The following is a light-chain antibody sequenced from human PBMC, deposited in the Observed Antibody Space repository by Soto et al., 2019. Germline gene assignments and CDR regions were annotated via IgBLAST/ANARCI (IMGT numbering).Light chain of an antibody. CDR2: GAS. J-gene: IGKJ1*01. V-gene: IGKV3-20*01. CDR1: QSVSSSY. CDR3: QQYGSSPLT. Sequence: EIVLTQSPGTLSLSPGERATIACRASQSVSSSYLAWYQQKPGQAPRLLIYGASSRATGIPDRFSGSGSGTDFTLTISRLEPEDFAVYYCQQYGSSPLTFGQGTKVDI.